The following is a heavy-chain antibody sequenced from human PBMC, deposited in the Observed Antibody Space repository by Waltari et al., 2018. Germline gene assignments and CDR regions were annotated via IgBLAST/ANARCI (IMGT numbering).Heavy chain of an antibody. CDR1: GLTFSDYR. J-gene: IGHJ2*01. V-gene: IGHV3-21*02. CDR3: ARDRYRDFVDAGYFDL. D-gene: IGHD4-17*01. CDR2: ISGSSGSI. Sequence: EMQLVESGGGLVKPGGPLSLSCAASGLTFSDYRMNWVRQAPGKGLEWVSSISGSSGSIYYADSVKGRFTISRDNAKNSLFVQLNSLRAEDTAVYYCARDRYRDFVDAGYFDLWGRGTLVTVSS.